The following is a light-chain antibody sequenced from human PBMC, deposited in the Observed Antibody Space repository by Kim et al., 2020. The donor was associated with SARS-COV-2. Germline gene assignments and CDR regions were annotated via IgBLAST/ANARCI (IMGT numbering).Light chain of an antibody. CDR2: DTT. CDR1: TAPLPSGQY. V-gene: IGLV7-46*01. J-gene: IGLJ3*02. CDR3: MLFHVVTRPV. Sequence: TVTSTCGSSTAPLPSGQYPFWFRQKPGQVPRILISDTTSVYYWTPARFSGSVLGGKTALTLSGAQSDDGVEYYCMLFHVVTRPVLGGGTKFTF.